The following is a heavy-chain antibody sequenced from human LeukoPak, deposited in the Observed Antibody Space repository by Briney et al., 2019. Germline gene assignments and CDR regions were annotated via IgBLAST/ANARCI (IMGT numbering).Heavy chain of an antibody. J-gene: IGHJ4*02. V-gene: IGHV4-34*01. CDR2: INHSGST. CDR1: GGSFSGYY. Sequence: SSETLSLTCAVYGGSFSGYYWSWIRQPPGKGLEWIGEINHSGSTNYNPSLKSRVTISVDTSKNQFSLKLSSVTAADTAVYYCARHTMDDSSGYYWPPKKYFDYWGQGTLVTVSS. D-gene: IGHD3-22*01. CDR3: ARHTMDDSSGYYWPPKKYFDY.